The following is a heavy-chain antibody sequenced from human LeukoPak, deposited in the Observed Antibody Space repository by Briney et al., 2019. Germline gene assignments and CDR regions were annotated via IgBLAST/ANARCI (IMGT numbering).Heavy chain of an antibody. D-gene: IGHD3-9*01. Sequence: ASVRVSCKASGGTFSSYVISRVRQAPGQGLEWMGGIIPIFGTANYAQKFQGRVTITADESTSTAYMELSSLRSEDTAVYYCARSDRPALRYFDWLLFPFDYWGQGTLVTVSS. CDR2: IIPIFGTA. CDR3: ARSDRPALRYFDWLLFPFDY. J-gene: IGHJ4*02. CDR1: GGTFSSYV. V-gene: IGHV1-69*01.